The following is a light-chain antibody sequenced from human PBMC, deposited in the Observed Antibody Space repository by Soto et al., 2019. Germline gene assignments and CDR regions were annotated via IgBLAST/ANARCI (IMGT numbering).Light chain of an antibody. V-gene: IGKV3D-15*01. CDR3: QQYNNWHTIT. Sequence: EIVMTQSPATLSVSPGERATLSCRASQSVSSKLAWYRQKPGQAPRLLIYGASTRANGIPDRFSGSGSGTELTLTISSMQSEDFAVYYCQQYNNWHTITFGQGTRLEIK. CDR2: GAS. J-gene: IGKJ5*01. CDR1: QSVSSK.